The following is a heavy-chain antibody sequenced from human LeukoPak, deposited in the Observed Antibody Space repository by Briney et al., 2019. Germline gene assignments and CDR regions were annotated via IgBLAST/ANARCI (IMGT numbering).Heavy chain of an antibody. V-gene: IGHV3-23*01. CDR1: GFTFSSYG. J-gene: IGHJ4*02. Sequence: GGSLRLSCTASGFTFSSYGMSWVRQAPGKGLEWVSAISSGGVTTFYADSVKGRFTISRDNSKNTLYLQMNSLRAEGTAVYYCAKRSLHRSGSPPYFDYWGQGTLVTVSS. CDR3: AKRSLHRSGSPPYFDY. CDR2: ISSGGVTT. D-gene: IGHD3-10*01.